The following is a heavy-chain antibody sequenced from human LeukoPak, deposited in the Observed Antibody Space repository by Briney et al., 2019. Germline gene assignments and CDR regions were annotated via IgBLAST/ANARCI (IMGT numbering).Heavy chain of an antibody. J-gene: IGHJ5*02. V-gene: IGHV1-58*02. Sequence: SVKVSCKASGYTFTGYYMHWVRQARGQRLEWIGWIVVGSGNTNYAQKFQERVTITRDMSTSTAYMELSSLRSEDTAVYYCAAEAPYYYDSSGPVFPWGQGTLVTVSS. D-gene: IGHD3-22*01. CDR1: GYTFTGYY. CDR2: IVVGSGNT. CDR3: AAEAPYYYDSSGPVFP.